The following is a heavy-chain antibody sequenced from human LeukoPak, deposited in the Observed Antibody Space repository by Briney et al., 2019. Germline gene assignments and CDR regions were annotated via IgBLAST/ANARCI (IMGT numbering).Heavy chain of an antibody. CDR2: IYYSGST. J-gene: IGHJ4*02. D-gene: IGHD2-2*01. Sequence: SETLSLTCTVSGGSIGSYYWSWIRQPPGKGLEWIGYIYYSGSTNYNPSLKSRVTISVDTSKNQFSLKLSSVTAADTAVYYCARGNIVVVPAAMGFDYWGQGTLVTVSS. CDR1: GGSIGSYY. V-gene: IGHV4-59*01. CDR3: ARGNIVVVPAAMGFDY.